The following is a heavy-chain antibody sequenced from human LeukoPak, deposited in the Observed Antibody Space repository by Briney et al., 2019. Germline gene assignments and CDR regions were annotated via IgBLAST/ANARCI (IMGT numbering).Heavy chain of an antibody. D-gene: IGHD6-6*01. CDR1: GFTLSDDY. Sequence: PGGSLRLSCAASGFTLSDDYMTWIRQAPGKGLEWVSHISSSGENIFYADSLKGRFTISRDSAKNSHYLQMNSLRVEDTAIYYCARDNPGSSFAFDLWGQGTMVTVSS. CDR2: ISSSGENI. J-gene: IGHJ3*01. CDR3: ARDNPGSSFAFDL. V-gene: IGHV3-11*04.